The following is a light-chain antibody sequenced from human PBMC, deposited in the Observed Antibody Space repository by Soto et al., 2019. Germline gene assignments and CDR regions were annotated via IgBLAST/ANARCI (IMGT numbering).Light chain of an antibody. CDR3: QQYYTTPWT. Sequence: DIVMTQSPDSLAVSLGERATINCKSSQTLYFNSNNKNYLAWYQQKPGQPPKLLIYWASIRESGVPDRFSGSGSGTDFTLTISSLQAADVAVYYCQQYYTTPWTFGQGTKVEIK. J-gene: IGKJ1*01. V-gene: IGKV4-1*01. CDR2: WAS. CDR1: QTLYFNSNNKNY.